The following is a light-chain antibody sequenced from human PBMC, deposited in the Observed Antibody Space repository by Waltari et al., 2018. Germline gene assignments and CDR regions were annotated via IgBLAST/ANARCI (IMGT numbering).Light chain of an antibody. J-gene: IGLJ2*01. CDR2: EVT. CDR1: SGDIGAYNS. Sequence: QSALTQPPSASGSPGQSVTISCTGTSGDIGAYNSVSWYQQHPGRAPKLMIYEVTKRPSGVPDRFSGSSSGNTASLTVSGLQTEDEADYFCSSYADSNVLFGGGTKLTVL. CDR3: SSYADSNVL. V-gene: IGLV2-8*01.